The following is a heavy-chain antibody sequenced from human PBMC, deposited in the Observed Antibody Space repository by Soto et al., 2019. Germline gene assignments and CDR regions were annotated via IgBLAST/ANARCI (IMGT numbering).Heavy chain of an antibody. CDR2: FYSSGST. V-gene: IGHV4-31*03. CDR1: GYSITAGGYY. CDR3: ARMYSSGSGWFHP. J-gene: IGHJ5*02. D-gene: IGHD6-19*01. Sequence: SETLSLTCFVSGYSITAGGYYWSRIRHHPGKGLEWIGSFYSSGSTIYNPSLRSRVSISGDTSSNQFSMSLTSVTAADTARYYCARMYSSGSGWFHPWGQGTLVTVS.